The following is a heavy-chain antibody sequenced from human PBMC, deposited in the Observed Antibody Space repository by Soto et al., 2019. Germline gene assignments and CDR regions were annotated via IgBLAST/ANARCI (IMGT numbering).Heavy chain of an antibody. V-gene: IGHV4-34*01. Sequence: PSETLSLTCAVYGGSFSGYYWSWIRQPPGKGLEWIGEINHSGSTNYNPSLKSRVTISVDTSKNQFSLKLSSVTAADTAVYYCARGGLYSGYVGYYYYYYGMDVWGQGTTVT. J-gene: IGHJ6*02. CDR1: GGSFSGYY. CDR2: INHSGST. CDR3: ARGGLYSGYVGYYYYYYGMDV. D-gene: IGHD5-12*01.